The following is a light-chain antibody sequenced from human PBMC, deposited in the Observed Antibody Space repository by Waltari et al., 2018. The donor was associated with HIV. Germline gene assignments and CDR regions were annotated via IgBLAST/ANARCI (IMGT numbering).Light chain of an antibody. CDR2: TNN. V-gene: IGLV1-44*01. CDR3: AAWDNSLNAYV. Sequence: QSVVTQPPSASGTPGQRITISCSGSTSNIGSNSVNWYQHLPGTAPKFPIYTNNQRPSGVPDRFSGSKSGTSASLAISGIQSEDEADYYCAAWDNSLNAYVFGTGTKVTVL. CDR1: TSNIGSNS. J-gene: IGLJ1*01.